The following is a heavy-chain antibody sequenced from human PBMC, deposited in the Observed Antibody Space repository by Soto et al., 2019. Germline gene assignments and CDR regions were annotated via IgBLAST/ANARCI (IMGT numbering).Heavy chain of an antibody. J-gene: IGHJ6*02. D-gene: IGHD2-21*02. CDR1: GGSIRGYY. V-gene: IGHV4-59*01. CDR3: ARDLWGYCGTDCYPLDV. CDR2: LYNTGST. Sequence: PSETLSLTCTVSGGSIRGYYWSWIRQAPGKGLEWIGYLYNTGSTVYNPSLKSRVTISVDTSKNQFSLKLNSVTAADTAVYYCARDLWGYCGTDCYPLDVWGQGTTVTVSS.